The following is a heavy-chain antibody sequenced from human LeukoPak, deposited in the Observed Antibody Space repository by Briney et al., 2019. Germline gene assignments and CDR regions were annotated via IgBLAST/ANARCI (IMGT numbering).Heavy chain of an antibody. Sequence: SETLSLTCTVSGGSISSSSYYWGWIRQPPGKGLEWIGSIHYSGSTNYNPSLKGRVTISVDTSKNQFSLKLSSVTAADTAVYYCARGYCSGGSCYSYYYYNYMDVWGKGTTVTVSS. J-gene: IGHJ6*03. CDR3: ARGYCSGGSCYSYYYYNYMDV. CDR1: GGSISSSSYY. CDR2: IHYSGST. D-gene: IGHD2-15*01. V-gene: IGHV4-39*07.